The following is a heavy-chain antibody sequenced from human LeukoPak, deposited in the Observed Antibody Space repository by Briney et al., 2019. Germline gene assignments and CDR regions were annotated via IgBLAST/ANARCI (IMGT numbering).Heavy chain of an antibody. CDR1: GYSISSGYY. J-gene: IGHJ4*02. D-gene: IGHD1-26*01. Sequence: PSETLSLTCGVSGYSISSGYYWGWIRQPPGKGLEWIGSMYHSGSTYYNPSLKSRVTISIDTSKNQFSLKMNSVTAADTAVYFCVRTQSPGIVGATTHFEYWGQGTLVTVSS. V-gene: IGHV4-38-2*01. CDR3: VRTQSPGIVGATTHFEY. CDR2: MYHSGST.